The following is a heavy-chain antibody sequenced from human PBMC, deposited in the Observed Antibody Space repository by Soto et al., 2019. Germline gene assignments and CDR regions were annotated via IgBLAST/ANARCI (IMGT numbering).Heavy chain of an antibody. CDR2: MYPGDSDT. CDR3: ARSYSSSSYFYY. CDR1: GYRFTIYW. D-gene: IGHD6-6*01. V-gene: IGHV5-51*01. Sequence: PGESLKNSCPVSGYRFTIYWIAWVRQMPGKGLEWMGMMYPGDSDTRYSPSFQGQVTISADKSIAAAYQQGRSMSASDTAMYDCARSYSSSSYFYYWGQGGLVTGSS. J-gene: IGHJ4*02.